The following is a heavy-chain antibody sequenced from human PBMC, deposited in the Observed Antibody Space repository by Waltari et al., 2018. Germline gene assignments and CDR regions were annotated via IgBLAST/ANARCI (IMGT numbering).Heavy chain of an antibody. V-gene: IGHV4-34*01. CDR1: GGSFSGYY. CDR2: INHSGST. J-gene: IGHJ5*02. D-gene: IGHD6-19*01. Sequence: QVQLQQWGAGLLKPSETLSLTCVVYGGSFSGYYWSWLRQPPGKGLEWIGEINHSGSTNDNASLKSRVTILGDTAKNQVSLKLSAVSAADTAVYYCARGQWQPRFDPWGQGTLVTVPS. CDR3: ARGQWQPRFDP.